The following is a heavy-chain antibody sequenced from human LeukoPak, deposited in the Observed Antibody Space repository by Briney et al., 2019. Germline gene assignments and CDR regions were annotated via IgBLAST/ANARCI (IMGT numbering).Heavy chain of an antibody. CDR3: ARGRYCSSTSCYFPFDY. D-gene: IGHD2-2*01. V-gene: IGHV4-34*01. J-gene: IGHJ4*02. CDR1: GGSFSGYY. CDR2: INHSGST. Sequence: SETLSLTCAVYGGSFSGYYWSWLRQPPGKGLEWIGEINHSGSTNYNPSLTSRVTISVDTSKNQFSLKLSSVTAADTAVYYCARGRYCSSTSCYFPFDYWGQGTLVTVSS.